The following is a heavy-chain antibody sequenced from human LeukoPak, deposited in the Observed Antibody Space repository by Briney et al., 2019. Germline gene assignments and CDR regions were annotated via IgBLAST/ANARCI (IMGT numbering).Heavy chain of an antibody. CDR3: ARRTYYYASGSYSPPRY. Sequence: PSETLSLTCTVSGVSISSYYWSWIRQPPGKGLEWIGYIYYSGSTNYNPSLKSRVTISVDTSKNQFSLKLSSVTAADTAVYYCARRTYYYASGSYSPPRYWGQGTLVTVSS. CDR2: IYYSGST. J-gene: IGHJ4*02. CDR1: GVSISSYY. D-gene: IGHD3-10*01. V-gene: IGHV4-59*12.